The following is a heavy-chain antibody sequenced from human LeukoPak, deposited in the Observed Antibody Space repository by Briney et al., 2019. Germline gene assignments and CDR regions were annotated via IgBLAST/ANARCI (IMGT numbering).Heavy chain of an antibody. V-gene: IGHV1-69*04. CDR2: IIPIVGTA. Sequence: PVASVKVSCKASGGTFSTYYAISWVRQAPGQGLEWMGRIIPIVGTANYAQKFQGRVTITADKSTATVYMELSNLRSGDTAVYYCARGITVVRGVIKGGMDVWGQGTTVTVSS. CDR3: ARGITVVRGVIKGGMDV. CDR1: GGTFSTYYA. J-gene: IGHJ6*02. D-gene: IGHD3-10*01.